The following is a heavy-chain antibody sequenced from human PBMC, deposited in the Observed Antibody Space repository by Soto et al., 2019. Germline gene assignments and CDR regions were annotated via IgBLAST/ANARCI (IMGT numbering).Heavy chain of an antibody. CDR1: GGSISSYY. Sequence: SETLSLTCTVSGGSISSYYWSWIRQPPGKGLEWIGYIYYSGSTNYNPSLKSRVTISVDTSKNQFSLKLSSVTAADTAVYYCARGHNSAYSSDHFDYWGQGTLVTVSS. D-gene: IGHD4-4*01. V-gene: IGHV4-59*01. J-gene: IGHJ4*02. CDR3: ARGHNSAYSSDHFDY. CDR2: IYYSGST.